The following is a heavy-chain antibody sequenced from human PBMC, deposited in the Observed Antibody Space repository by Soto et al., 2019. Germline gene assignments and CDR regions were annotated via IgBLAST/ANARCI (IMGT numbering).Heavy chain of an antibody. V-gene: IGHV4-30-2*01. Sequence: SETLSLTCAVSGGSISSGGYYWSWIRQHPGKGLEWIGYIYHSGNTNYNPSLKSRVTMAVDKSRNQFSLKLSSVTAADTAVYYCARRWGEGRVDYWGQGTLVTVSS. CDR3: ARRWGEGRVDY. CDR2: IYHSGNT. J-gene: IGHJ4*02. CDR1: GGSISSGGYY. D-gene: IGHD3-10*01.